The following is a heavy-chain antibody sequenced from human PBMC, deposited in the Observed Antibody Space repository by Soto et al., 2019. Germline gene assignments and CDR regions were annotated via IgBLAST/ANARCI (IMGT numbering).Heavy chain of an antibody. J-gene: IGHJ6*02. CDR1: GYTVTTYA. V-gene: IGHV1-18*01. Sequence: QVQLVQSGAEVKKPGASVKVSCKASGYTVTTYAISWVRQAPGQGLEWMGWISVYNGNTNYAQRLQGRITMTTDTSTSTAYMELMSLRSDDTAVYYCGRDRPWGGMDVWGQGTTVTVSS. D-gene: IGHD7-27*01. CDR2: ISVYNGNT. CDR3: GRDRPWGGMDV.